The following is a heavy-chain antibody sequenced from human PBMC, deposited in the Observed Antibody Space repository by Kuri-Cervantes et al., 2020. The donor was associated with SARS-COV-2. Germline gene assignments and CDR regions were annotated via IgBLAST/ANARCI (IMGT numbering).Heavy chain of an antibody. CDR1: GGTFSSYA. CDR2: IIPIFGTA. CDR3: ARDRGEQWLVSHYYYYGMDV. J-gene: IGHJ6*02. V-gene: IGHV1-69*06. D-gene: IGHD6-19*01. Sequence: SVKVSFKASGGTFSSYAISWVRQAPGQGLEWMGGIIPIFGTANYAQKFQGRVTITADKSTSTAYMELSSLRSEDTAVYYCARDRGEQWLVSHYYYYGMDVWGQGTTVTVSS.